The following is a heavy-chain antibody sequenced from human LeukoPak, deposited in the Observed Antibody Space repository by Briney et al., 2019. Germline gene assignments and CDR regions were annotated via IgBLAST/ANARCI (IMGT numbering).Heavy chain of an antibody. D-gene: IGHD5-18*01. CDR1: GYTFTSYD. CDR2: MNPNSGNT. CDR3: ARGAGYSSSNWFDP. V-gene: IGHV1-8*01. J-gene: IGHJ5*02. Sequence: ASVKVSCKASGYTFTSYDINWVRQATGQGLEWMGRMNPNSGNTGYAQKFQGRVTMTRNTSISTAYMELSSLRSEDTAVYYCARGAGYSSSNWFDPWGQGTLVTVSS.